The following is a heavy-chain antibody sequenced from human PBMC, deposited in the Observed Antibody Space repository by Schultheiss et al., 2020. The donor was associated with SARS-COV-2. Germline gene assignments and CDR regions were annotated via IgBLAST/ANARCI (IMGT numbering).Heavy chain of an antibody. D-gene: IGHD3-9*01. CDR2: MNPNSGNT. J-gene: IGHJ6*02. Sequence: ASVKVSCKASGYTFTSYDINWVRQATGQGLEWMGWMNPNSGNTGYAQKFQGRVTMTRNTSISTAYMELRSLRSDDTAVYYCARDFNRRYFDWSSPYYYGMDVWGQGTTVTVSS. V-gene: IGHV1-8*01. CDR1: GYTFTSYD. CDR3: ARDFNRRYFDWSSPYYYGMDV.